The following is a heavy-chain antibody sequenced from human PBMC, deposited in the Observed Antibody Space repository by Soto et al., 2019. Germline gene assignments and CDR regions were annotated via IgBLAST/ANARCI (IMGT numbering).Heavy chain of an antibody. J-gene: IGHJ4*02. CDR2: ISNDGSDQ. Sequence: QVQLVESGGGVVQPGRSLRLSCAASGFTFNNYAMHWVRQAPGKGLEWVAIISNDGSDQTYVHSVKGRFTISRDNSKNTVYLQMNSLRPDDTAVYFCAQGCSGAYCFFLVKWGQGTLVSVSS. V-gene: IGHV3-30*03. CDR1: GFTFNNYA. D-gene: IGHD5-12*01. CDR3: AQGCSGAYCFFLVK.